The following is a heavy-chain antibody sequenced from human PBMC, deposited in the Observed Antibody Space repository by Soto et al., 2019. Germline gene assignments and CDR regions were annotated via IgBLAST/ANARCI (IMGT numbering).Heavy chain of an antibody. D-gene: IGHD1-26*01. CDR2: INAGHGNT. V-gene: IGHV1-3*01. J-gene: IGHJ5*02. Sequence: ASVTVSCTASGYTFTSYAMHWVRQAPGRRLEWMGWINAGHGNTKYSQKFQGSVTITRDTSASTAYMELSSLRSEDTAVYYCARGYTFPFDPWGQGTLVTVSS. CDR1: GYTFTSYA. CDR3: ARGYTFPFDP.